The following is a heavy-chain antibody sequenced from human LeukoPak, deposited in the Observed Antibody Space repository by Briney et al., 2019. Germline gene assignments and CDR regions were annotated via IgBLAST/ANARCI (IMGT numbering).Heavy chain of an antibody. Sequence: PSETLSLTCTVSDASISGYYWSWIRQPPGEGLEWIAYFYYTGTRNYNPSLKSRVTVSVDTSKNQFSLTLTSVTAPDTAVYYCASVLYGANGFDYWGQGTPVTVSS. CDR3: ASVLYGANGFDY. CDR1: DASISGYY. V-gene: IGHV4-59*01. D-gene: IGHD4-23*01. J-gene: IGHJ4*02. CDR2: FYYTGTR.